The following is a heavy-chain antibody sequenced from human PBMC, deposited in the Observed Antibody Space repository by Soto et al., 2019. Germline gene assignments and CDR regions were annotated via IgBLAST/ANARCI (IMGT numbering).Heavy chain of an antibody. CDR2: INHSGST. CDR1: GGSFSGYY. CDR3: ERGLRGLIDY. V-gene: IGHV4-34*01. D-gene: IGHD2-21*02. J-gene: IGHJ4*02. Sequence: QVQLQQWGAGLLKPSETLSLTCAVYGGSFSGYYWSWIRQPPGKGLEWIGEINHSGSTNYNPSLKSRVTISVDTSKNQFSLKLSSVTAADTAVYYCERGLRGLIDYWGQGTMVTVSS.